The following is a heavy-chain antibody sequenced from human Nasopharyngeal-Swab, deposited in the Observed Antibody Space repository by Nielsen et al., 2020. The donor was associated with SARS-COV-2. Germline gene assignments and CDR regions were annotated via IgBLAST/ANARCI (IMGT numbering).Heavy chain of an antibody. CDR1: GLTVISTY. J-gene: IGHJ1*01. Sequence: GGSLRLSCALSGLTVISTYISWFRQAPGKGLEWVSVTEIGGTTHYADSVQGRFSISRDSSTNTLYLQMNNVRAEDTAVYYCARDLGGGYCTTTNCPGSWGQGTLVTVSS. CDR2: TEIGGTT. CDR3: ARDLGGGYCTTTNCPGS. V-gene: IGHV3-53*01. D-gene: IGHD2-2*01.